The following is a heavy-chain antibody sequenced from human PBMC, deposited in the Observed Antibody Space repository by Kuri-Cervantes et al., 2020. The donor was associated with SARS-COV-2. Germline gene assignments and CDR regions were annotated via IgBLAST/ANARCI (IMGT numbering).Heavy chain of an antibody. CDR3: ARGRVLLWFGELFHDYYYGMDV. CDR1: GGSISSYY. CDR2: IYYSGST. V-gene: IGHV4-59*12. D-gene: IGHD3-10*01. J-gene: IGHJ6*02. Sequence: SETLSLTCTVSGGSISSYYWSWIRQPPGKGLEWIGYIYYSGSTNYNPSLKSRVTISVDTSKNQFSLKLSSVTAADTAVYHCARGRVLLWFGELFHDYYYGMDVWGQGTTVTVSS.